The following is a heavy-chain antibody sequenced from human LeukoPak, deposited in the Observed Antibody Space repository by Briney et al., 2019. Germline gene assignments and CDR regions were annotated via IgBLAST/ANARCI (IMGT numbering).Heavy chain of an antibody. D-gene: IGHD3-10*01. Sequence: GGSLRLSCAASGFTFSSYSMNWVRQAPGKGLEWVSYTSSSSSTIYYADSVKGRFTISRDNAKNSLYLQMNSLRAEDTAVYYCARVSGSGSYYNPYYYYGMDVWGQGTTVTVSS. CDR3: ARVSGSGSYYNPYYYYGMDV. V-gene: IGHV3-48*01. J-gene: IGHJ6*02. CDR2: TSSSSSTI. CDR1: GFTFSSYS.